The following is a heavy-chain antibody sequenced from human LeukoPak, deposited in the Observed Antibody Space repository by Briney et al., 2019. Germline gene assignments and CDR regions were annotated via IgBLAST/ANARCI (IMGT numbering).Heavy chain of an antibody. J-gene: IGHJ4*02. D-gene: IGHD6-13*01. CDR2: ISYDGSNK. CDR1: GFTFSSYG. Sequence: PGGSLRLSCAASGFTFSSYGMHWVRQAPGKGLKWVAVISYDGSNKYYADSVKGRFTISRDNSKNTLYLQMNSLRAEDTAVYYCAKDGGGPYSSSWNHFDYWGQGTLVTVSS. V-gene: IGHV3-30*18. CDR3: AKDGGGPYSSSWNHFDY.